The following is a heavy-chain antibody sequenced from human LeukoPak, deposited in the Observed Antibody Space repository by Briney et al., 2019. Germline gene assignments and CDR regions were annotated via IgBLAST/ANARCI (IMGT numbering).Heavy chain of an antibody. CDR1: GGSISTGSYF. J-gene: IGHJ4*02. CDR3: ARRDCGGGSCYFDY. Sequence: SETLSLTCTVSGGSISTGSYFWSWIRQPAGKGLEWIGRIYTSGSTNYNPSLKRRVTISVDTSKNQFSLRLTSVTAADTAVYYCARRDCGGGSCYFDYWGQGTLVTVSS. V-gene: IGHV4-61*02. D-gene: IGHD2-15*01. CDR2: IYTSGST.